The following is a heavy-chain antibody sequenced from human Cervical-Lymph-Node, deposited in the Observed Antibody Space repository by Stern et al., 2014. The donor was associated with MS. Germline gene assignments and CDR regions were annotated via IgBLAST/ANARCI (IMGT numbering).Heavy chain of an antibody. CDR3: ARGREVYMVTDAFDS. J-gene: IGHJ4*02. CDR1: GYTFSNFD. D-gene: IGHD2-21*02. Sequence: VQLVESGAEVKKPGASVKVSCKASGYTFSNFDIHWVRQATGQGLEWVGRIDPNSDTTRYAQKFQGRVTITRDTSISTAYMELSSLRSDDTAVYYCARGREVYMVTDAFDSWGQGTLVTVSS. CDR2: IDPNSDTT. V-gene: IGHV1-8*01.